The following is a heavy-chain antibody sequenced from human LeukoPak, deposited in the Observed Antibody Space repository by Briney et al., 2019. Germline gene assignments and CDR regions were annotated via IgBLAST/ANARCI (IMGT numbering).Heavy chain of an antibody. CDR2: INHSGST. D-gene: IGHD3-9*01. V-gene: IGHV4-34*01. J-gene: IGHJ3*02. Sequence: SETLSLTCAVYGGSFSGYYWSWIRQPPGKGLEWIAEINHSGSTNYNPSLKSRVTISVDTSKNQFSLKLSSVTAADTAVYYCARVRPHYYDILTGYYLGAFDIWGQGTMVTVSS. CDR1: GGSFSGYY. CDR3: ARVRPHYYDILTGYYLGAFDI.